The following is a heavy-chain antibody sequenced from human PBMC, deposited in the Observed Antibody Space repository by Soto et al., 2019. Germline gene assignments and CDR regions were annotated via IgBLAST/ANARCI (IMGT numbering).Heavy chain of an antibody. CDR3: VHRDCSVGCCYDWYFDL. J-gene: IGHJ2*01. CDR1: GFSLSTRGVG. D-gene: IGHD2-15*01. Sequence: QITLKESGPTLVKPTQTLTLTCTFSGFSLSTRGVGVGWIRQPPGKALGWLALIYWDDDKRYSPSLKSRLTITKDTSKNQVVLTMTNMDPVDTATYYCVHRDCSVGCCYDWYFDLWGRGTLVTVSS. V-gene: IGHV2-5*02. CDR2: IYWDDDK.